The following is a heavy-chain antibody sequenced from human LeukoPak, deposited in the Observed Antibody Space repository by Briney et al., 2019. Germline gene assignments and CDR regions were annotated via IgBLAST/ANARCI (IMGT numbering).Heavy chain of an antibody. CDR1: GYTFTSYY. CDR2: INPNSGGT. V-gene: IGHV1-2*02. CDR3: ARDGGYDYVFDY. Sequence: ASVKVSCKASGYTFTSYYMHWVRQAPGQGLEWMGWINPNSGGTNYAQKFQGRVTMTRDTSISTAYMELSRLRSDDTAVYYCARDGGYDYVFDYWGQGTLVTVSS. J-gene: IGHJ4*02. D-gene: IGHD5-12*01.